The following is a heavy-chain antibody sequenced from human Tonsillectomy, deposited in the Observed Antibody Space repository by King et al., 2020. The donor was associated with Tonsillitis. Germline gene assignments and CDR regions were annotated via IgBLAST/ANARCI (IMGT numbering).Heavy chain of an antibody. CDR3: ARDRVQPGITGTTFFDY. J-gene: IGHJ4*02. D-gene: IGHD1-20*01. Sequence: VQLQESGPGLVKPSETLSLTCTVSGGSISSYYWSWIRQPPGKGLEWIGYIYYSGSTNYNPSLKSRVTISVDTSKNQFSLKLSSVTAADTAVYYCARDRVQPGITGTTFFDYWGQGTLVTVSS. CDR1: GGSISSYY. CDR2: IYYSGST. V-gene: IGHV4-59*01.